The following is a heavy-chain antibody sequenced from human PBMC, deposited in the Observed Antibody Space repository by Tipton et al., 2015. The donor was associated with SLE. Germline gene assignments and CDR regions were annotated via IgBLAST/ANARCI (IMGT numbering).Heavy chain of an antibody. J-gene: IGHJ4*02. V-gene: IGHV4-34*01. CDR3: ATLKFFGELGIGRDY. Sequence: TLSLTCAVYGGSFSGYYWSWIRQPPGKGLEWIGEINHSGSANYNPSLKSRVTISVDTSKNQFSLKLSSVTAADRAVYYCATLKFFGELGIGRDYWGQGTLVTVSS. CDR2: INHSGSA. CDR1: GGSFSGYY. D-gene: IGHD3-3*01.